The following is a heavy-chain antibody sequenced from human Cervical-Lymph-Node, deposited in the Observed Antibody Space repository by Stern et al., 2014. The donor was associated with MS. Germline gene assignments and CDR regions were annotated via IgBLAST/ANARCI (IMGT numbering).Heavy chain of an antibody. CDR3: ARVVDGYNPDY. Sequence: QVQLQESGPGLVKPSETLSLTCTVSGGSISSYYWSWIRQPPGKGLEWIGYIYYSGSTNYNPSLKSRVTISVDTSKNQFSLKLSSVTAADTAVYYCARVVDGYNPDYWGQGTLVTVSS. D-gene: IGHD5-24*01. J-gene: IGHJ4*02. CDR1: GGSISSYY. CDR2: IYYSGST. V-gene: IGHV4-59*01.